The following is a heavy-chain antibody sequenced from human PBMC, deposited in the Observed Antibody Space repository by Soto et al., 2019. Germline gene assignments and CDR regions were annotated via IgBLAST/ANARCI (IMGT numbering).Heavy chain of an antibody. CDR1: GVTFGDYA. Sequence: EVQLVESGGGLVQPGRSLRLFCAASGVTFGDYAVTWLRQAPGEGLEWVGFIRSKAYGGTTDYAASVKDRFTISRDDSKSIAYLQMSRLKTEDTAVYYCTPSLSYWYFDLWGRGTLVTVSS. J-gene: IGHJ2*01. V-gene: IGHV3-49*03. CDR3: TPSLSYWYFDL. CDR2: IRSKAYGGTT.